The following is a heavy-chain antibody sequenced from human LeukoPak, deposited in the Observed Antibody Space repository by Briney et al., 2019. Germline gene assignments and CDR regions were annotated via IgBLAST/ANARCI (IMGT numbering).Heavy chain of an antibody. CDR1: GFTFGDYA. V-gene: IGHV3-49*03. D-gene: IGHD2-15*01. J-gene: IGHJ4*02. CDR2: IRSKAYGGTA. Sequence: GGSLRLSCTASGFTFGDYAMSWIRQAPGKGLEWVGFIRSKAYGGTAEYAASVKGRFSISREDSKSIAYLQMNSLKTEDTAVYYCTRDILSGGSPTPPFDYWGQGTLVTVSS. CDR3: TRDILSGGSPTPPFDY.